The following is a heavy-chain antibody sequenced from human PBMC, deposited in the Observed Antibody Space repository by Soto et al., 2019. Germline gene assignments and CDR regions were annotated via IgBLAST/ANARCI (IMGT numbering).Heavy chain of an antibody. J-gene: IGHJ5*02. CDR1: GASISGFY. CDR3: VRDGTKTLRDWFEP. CDR2: IYTTGTT. Sequence: SETLSLTCTVSGASISGFYWSWIRKSAGKGLEWIGRIYTTGTTDYNPSLKSRVMMSVDTSKKQFSLKLRSVTAADTAVYYCVRDGTKTLRDWFEPWGQGISVTVSS. V-gene: IGHV4-4*07. D-gene: IGHD1-1*01.